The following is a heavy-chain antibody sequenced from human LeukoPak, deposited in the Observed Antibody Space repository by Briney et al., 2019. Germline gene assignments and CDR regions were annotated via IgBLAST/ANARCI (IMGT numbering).Heavy chain of an antibody. J-gene: IGHJ5*02. V-gene: IGHV4-34*01. D-gene: IGHD3-3*01. CDR2: INHSGST. Sequence: SETLSLTCAVYGGSFSGYYWSWIRQPPGKGLEWIGEINHSGSTNYNPSLKSRVTISVDTSKNQFSLKLSSVTAADTAVYYCARGPPYYDFWSGYSPAPWFDPWGQGTLVTVSS. CDR3: ARGPPYYDFWSGYSPAPWFDP. CDR1: GGSFSGYY.